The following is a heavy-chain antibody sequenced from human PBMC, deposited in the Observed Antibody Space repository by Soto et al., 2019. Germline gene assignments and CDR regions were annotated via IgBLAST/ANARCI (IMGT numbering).Heavy chain of an antibody. CDR1: GGTFSSYT. Sequence: QVQLVQSGAEVKKPGSSVKVSCKASGGTFSSYTISWVRQAPGQGLEWMGRIIPILGIANYAQKFQGRVTITADKSTSLAYLELNGLRPEATAVYYAASAHLVRGVIPLAHWGQGTRVTFSS. D-gene: IGHD3-10*01. CDR3: ASAHLVRGVIPLAH. V-gene: IGHV1-69*02. CDR2: IIPILGIA. J-gene: IGHJ4*02.